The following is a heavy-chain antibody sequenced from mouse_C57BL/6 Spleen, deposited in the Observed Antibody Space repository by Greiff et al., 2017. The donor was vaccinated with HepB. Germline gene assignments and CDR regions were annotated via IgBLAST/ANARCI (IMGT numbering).Heavy chain of an antibody. D-gene: IGHD1-1*01. V-gene: IGHV2-4*01. J-gene: IGHJ1*03. Sequence: VQLQESGPGLVQPSQSLSITCTVSGFSLTSYGVHWVRQPPGKGLEWLGVIWSGGSTDYNAAFISRLSISKDNSKSQVFFKMNSLQADDTAIYYGAKNRAVVATSYFDVWGTGTTVTVSS. CDR1: GFSLTSYG. CDR2: IWSGGST. CDR3: AKNRAVVATSYFDV.